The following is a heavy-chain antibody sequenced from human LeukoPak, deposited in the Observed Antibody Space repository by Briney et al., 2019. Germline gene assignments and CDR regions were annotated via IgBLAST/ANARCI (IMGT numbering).Heavy chain of an antibody. CDR2: MYYGGST. J-gene: IGHJ4*02. V-gene: IGHV4-39*01. D-gene: IGHD3-10*01. CDR3: ARPTRSGRYSISFDY. Sequence: SETLSLTCSVSGDSISSSSYCWGWIRQPPGKGLEWIGSMYYGGSTYNNPSLKSRVTISVDSSKNQFSLKLSSATAADTAVYYCARPTRSGRYSISFDYWGQGTLVTVSS. CDR1: GDSISSSSYC.